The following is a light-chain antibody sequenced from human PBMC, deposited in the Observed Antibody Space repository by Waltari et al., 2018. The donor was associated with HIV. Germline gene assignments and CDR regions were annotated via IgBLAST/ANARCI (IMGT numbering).Light chain of an antibody. CDR1: EDIGDK. CDR2: GAS. V-gene: IGKV3-15*01. CDR3: QQYSTWPRT. J-gene: IGKJ1*01. Sequence: MTQSPATLSVSPGETVSFFCGASEDIGDKLAWYQQKGGRAPRLLVSGASSRATGVPARFSGRGSGTEFTLTSTGLQSNDSAIYFCQQYSTWPRTFGQGTLV.